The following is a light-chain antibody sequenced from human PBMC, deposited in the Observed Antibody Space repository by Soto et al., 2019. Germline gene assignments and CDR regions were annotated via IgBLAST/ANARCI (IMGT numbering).Light chain of an antibody. CDR1: QSVSSTS. V-gene: IGKV3-20*01. CDR3: QHYVTSSIT. Sequence: VITQSPCTVSVSPGERGTVFCLASQSVSSTSLAWYQQKPGQTPRLLIYGASSRATGTPDRISGGGSGTHFTLTISRLEPEDFAVYYCQHYVTSSITFGQGTRLEIK. J-gene: IGKJ5*01. CDR2: GAS.